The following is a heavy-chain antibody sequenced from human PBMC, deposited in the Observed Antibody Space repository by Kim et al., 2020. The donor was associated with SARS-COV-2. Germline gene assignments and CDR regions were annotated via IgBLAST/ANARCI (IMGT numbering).Heavy chain of an antibody. V-gene: IGHV4-39*07. D-gene: IGHD3-16*01. CDR2: IYYSGST. CDR1: GGSISSSSYY. Sequence: SETLSLTCTVSGGSISSSSYYWGWIRQPPGKGLEWIGSIYYSGSTYYNPSLKSRVTISVDTSKNQFSLKLSSVTAADTAVYYCARELGPRAFDYWGQGTLVTVSS. J-gene: IGHJ4*02. CDR3: ARELGPRAFDY.